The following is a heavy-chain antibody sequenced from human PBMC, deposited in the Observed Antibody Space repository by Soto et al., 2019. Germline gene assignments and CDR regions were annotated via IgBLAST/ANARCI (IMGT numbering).Heavy chain of an antibody. Sequence: SETLSLTCAVYGGSFSGYYWSWIRQPPGKGLEWIGEINHSGSTNYNPSLKSRVTISVDTSKNQFSLKLSSVTAADTAVYYCARLPGYCSSTSCPNRKNWFDPWGQGTLVTVSS. V-gene: IGHV4-34*01. CDR2: INHSGST. J-gene: IGHJ5*02. CDR1: GGSFSGYY. D-gene: IGHD2-2*01. CDR3: ARLPGYCSSTSCPNRKNWFDP.